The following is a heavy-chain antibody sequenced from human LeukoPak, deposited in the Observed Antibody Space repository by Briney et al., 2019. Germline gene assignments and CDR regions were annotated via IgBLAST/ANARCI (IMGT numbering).Heavy chain of an antibody. CDR2: ISYDGSKK. D-gene: IGHD2-2*01. CDR3: ANGRAIVVVPDDTELDF. Sequence: GGSLRLSCAGSGFSFSSYGIHWVRQAPGKGPEWVAGISYDGSKKYYADSVKGRFTISRDNSKNTLYLQMNSLRAEDTAVYFCANGRAIVVVPDDTELDFWGQGTLVTVSS. J-gene: IGHJ4*02. V-gene: IGHV3-30*18. CDR1: GFSFSSYG.